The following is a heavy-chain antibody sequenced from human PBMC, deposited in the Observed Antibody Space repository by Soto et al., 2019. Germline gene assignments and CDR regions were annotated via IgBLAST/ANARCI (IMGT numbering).Heavy chain of an antibody. J-gene: IGHJ5*02. CDR2: ISLYSDGT. CDR3: ARVVPGAEAWFGP. Sequence: AASVKVSCKTSGYTFSNYGITWVRQAPGQPLEWLGWISLYSDGTSYAQKFRGRVSMTTDTSTTTAYMELRSLRSDDTAVYYCARVVPGAEAWFGPWGQGTPVTVSS. CDR1: GYTFSNYG. V-gene: IGHV1-18*01.